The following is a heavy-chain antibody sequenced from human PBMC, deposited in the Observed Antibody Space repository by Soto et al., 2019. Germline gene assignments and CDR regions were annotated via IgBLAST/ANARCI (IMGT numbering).Heavy chain of an antibody. V-gene: IGHV1-18*04. CDR1: GYTFTKYG. J-gene: IGHJ6*02. CDR3: SRARYCTRPSCYNHYYSGMDI. CDR2: IGVYNGKT. Sequence: QEQLVQSGGEVKKPGASVRVSCKASGYTFTKYGITWVRQAPGQGLEWMGWIGVYNGKTNYARKLQGRVIMTADTSASTAYMELRGLRSDDPAVYYCSRARYCTRPSCYNHYYSGMDIWGQGTTVSVSS. D-gene: IGHD2-2*02.